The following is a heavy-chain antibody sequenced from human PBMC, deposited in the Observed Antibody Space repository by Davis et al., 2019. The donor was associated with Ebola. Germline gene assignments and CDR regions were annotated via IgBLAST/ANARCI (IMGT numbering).Heavy chain of an antibody. D-gene: IGHD3-10*01. Sequence: ASVKVSCKASGYTFPSYGFNWVRQAPGQGLEWMGWISTYNGNTNYAQKFQGRITMTTDTSTSTAYMELRSLRSDDTALYYCARGITMVRGEGWFDPWGQGTLVSVSS. CDR1: GYTFPSYG. V-gene: IGHV1-18*04. CDR3: ARGITMVRGEGWFDP. J-gene: IGHJ5*02. CDR2: ISTYNGNT.